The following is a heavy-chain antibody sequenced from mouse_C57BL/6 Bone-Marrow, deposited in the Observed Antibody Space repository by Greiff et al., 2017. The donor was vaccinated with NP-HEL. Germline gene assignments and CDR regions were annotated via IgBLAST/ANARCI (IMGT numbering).Heavy chain of an antibody. V-gene: IGHV1-36*01. Sequence: VHVKQSGPVLVKPGPSVKISCKASGFTFTDYYMHWVKQSHGKSLEWIGLVYPYNGGTSYNQKFKGKATLTVDTSSSTAYMELNSLTSEDSAVYYCARYPYYGSSYDYAMDYWGQGTSVTVSS. CDR1: GFTFTDYY. J-gene: IGHJ4*01. CDR3: ARYPYYGSSYDYAMDY. D-gene: IGHD1-1*01. CDR2: VYPYNGGT.